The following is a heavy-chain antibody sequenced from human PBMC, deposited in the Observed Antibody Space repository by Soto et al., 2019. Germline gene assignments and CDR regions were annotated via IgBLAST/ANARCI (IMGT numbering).Heavy chain of an antibody. D-gene: IGHD3-22*01. CDR1: GYTFTSYA. J-gene: IGHJ6*02. V-gene: IGHV1-3*01. CDR2: INAGNGNT. Sequence: ASVKVSCKASGYTFTSYAMHWVRQAPGQRLEWMGWINAGNGNTKYSQKFQGRVTITRDTSASTAYMELSSLRSEDTAVYYCAVDYYDSSGYYYSYYYGMDVWGQGTTVTVS. CDR3: AVDYYDSSGYYYSYYYGMDV.